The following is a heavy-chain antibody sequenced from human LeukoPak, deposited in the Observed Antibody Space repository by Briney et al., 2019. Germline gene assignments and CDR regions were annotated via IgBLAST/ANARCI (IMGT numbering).Heavy chain of an antibody. Sequence: MSSETLSLTCAVYGGSFSGYYWSWIRQPPGKGLEWIGEINHSGSTNYNPSLKSRVTISVDTSKNQFSLKLSSVTAADTAVYYCARRRQLVKNRGFDYWGQETLVTVSS. CDR3: ARRRQLVKNRGFDY. D-gene: IGHD6-13*01. V-gene: IGHV4-34*01. CDR1: GGSFSGYY. J-gene: IGHJ4*02. CDR2: INHSGST.